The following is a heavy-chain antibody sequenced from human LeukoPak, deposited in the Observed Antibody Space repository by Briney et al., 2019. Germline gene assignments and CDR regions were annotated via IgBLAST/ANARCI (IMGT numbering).Heavy chain of an antibody. Sequence: GGSLRLSCAASGFTFSSYDMHWVRQATGKGLEWVSAIGTAGDTYYPGSVKGRFTISRENAKNSLYLQMNSLRAEDTAVYYCAKGRRLGYCSSTSCYYFDYWGQGTLVTVSS. CDR1: GFTFSSYD. CDR2: IGTAGDT. D-gene: IGHD2-2*01. V-gene: IGHV3-13*01. J-gene: IGHJ4*02. CDR3: AKGRRLGYCSSTSCYYFDY.